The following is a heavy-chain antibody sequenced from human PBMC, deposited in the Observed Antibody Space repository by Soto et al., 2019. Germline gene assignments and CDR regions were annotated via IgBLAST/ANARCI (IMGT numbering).Heavy chain of an antibody. D-gene: IGHD2-8*02. CDR2: ISSSSTYI. CDR3: ARSGDCTGHSCHLRGPFDY. J-gene: IGHJ4*02. CDR1: GFTLSSYS. Sequence: TGGSLRLSCAASGFTLSSYSMNWVRQAPGKGLEWVSSISSSSTYIYYADSVKSRFTISRDNSKNTLYLQMNSLRVEDTAVYYCARSGDCTGHSCHLRGPFDYWGQGTLVTVSS. V-gene: IGHV3-21*01.